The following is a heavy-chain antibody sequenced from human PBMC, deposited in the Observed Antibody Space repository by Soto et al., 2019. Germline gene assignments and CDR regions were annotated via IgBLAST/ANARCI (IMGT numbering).Heavy chain of an antibody. Sequence: PSETLSLTCTVSGGSVSSGSYYWSWIRQPPGKGLEWIGYIYYSGSTNYNPSLKSRVTISVDTSKNQFSLKLSSVTAADTAVYYCARGPTTVVTRLRLRWFDPWGQGTLVTSPQ. J-gene: IGHJ5*02. V-gene: IGHV4-61*01. D-gene: IGHD4-17*01. CDR2: IYYSGST. CDR3: ARGPTTVVTRLRLRWFDP. CDR1: GGSVSSGSYY.